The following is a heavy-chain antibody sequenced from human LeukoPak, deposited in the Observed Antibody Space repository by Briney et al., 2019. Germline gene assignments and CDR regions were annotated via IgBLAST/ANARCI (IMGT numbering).Heavy chain of an antibody. D-gene: IGHD6-13*01. J-gene: IGHJ6*03. CDR3: ARDGSAAAAFYYYYYMDV. CDR2: INWNGGST. Sequence: GGSLRLSCAASGFTFDDYGMSWVRQAPGKGLEWVSGINWNGGSTGYADSVKGRFTISRDNAKNSLYLQMNSLRAEDTAVYYCARDGSAAAAFYYYYYMDVWGKGTTVTVSS. CDR1: GFTFDDYG. V-gene: IGHV3-20*04.